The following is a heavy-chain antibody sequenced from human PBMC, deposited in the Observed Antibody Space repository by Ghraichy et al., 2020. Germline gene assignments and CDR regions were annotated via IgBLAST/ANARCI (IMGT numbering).Heavy chain of an antibody. CDR2: INPNSGGT. CDR1: GYTFTGYY. CDR3: ASKVGAVYYFDY. J-gene: IGHJ4*02. V-gene: IGHV1-2*06. Sequence: ASVKVSCKASGYTFTGYYMHWVRQAPGQGLEWMERINPNSGGTNYAQKFQGRVTMTRDTSISTAYMELSRLRSDDTAVYYCASKVGAVYYFDYWGQGTLVTVSS. D-gene: IGHD1-26*01.